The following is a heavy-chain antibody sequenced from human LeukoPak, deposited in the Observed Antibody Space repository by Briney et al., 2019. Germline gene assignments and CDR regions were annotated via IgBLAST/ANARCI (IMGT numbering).Heavy chain of an antibody. J-gene: IGHJ4*02. D-gene: IGHD6-19*01. CDR2: ISYDGSNK. V-gene: IGHV3-30-3*01. CDR3: ARGIAVAGTGDYFDY. Sequence: PGGSLRLSCAASGFTFSSYAMHWVRQAPGKGLEWVAVISYDGSNKYYADSVKGRFTISRDNSKNTLYLQMNSLRAEDTAVYYCARGIAVAGTGDYFDYWGQGTLVTVSS. CDR1: GFTFSSYA.